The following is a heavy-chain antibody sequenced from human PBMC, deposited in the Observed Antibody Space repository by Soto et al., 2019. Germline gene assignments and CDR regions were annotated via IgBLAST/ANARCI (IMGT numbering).Heavy chain of an antibody. Sequence: QLQLQESGPGLVKPSETLSLTCTVSGGSISSSQYYWGWVRQPPGKGLEWIGSIYFSGSTYYNPSLKSRLAISVDTSKNQFSLKLSAVTAADTAAYYGARQYCSDGVCYGAYYYAMDVWGQGTTVTVSS. V-gene: IGHV4-39*01. CDR3: ARQYCSDGVCYGAYYYAMDV. J-gene: IGHJ6*02. CDR1: GGSISSSQYY. D-gene: IGHD2-8*01. CDR2: IYFSGST.